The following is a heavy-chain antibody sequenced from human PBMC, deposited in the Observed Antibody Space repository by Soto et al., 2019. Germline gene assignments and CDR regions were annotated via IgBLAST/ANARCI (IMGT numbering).Heavy chain of an antibody. CDR2: ISAYNGNT. Sequence: ASVKVSCKASGYTFTSYGISWVRQAPGQGLEWMGWISAYNGNTNYAQKLQGRVTMTTDTSTSTAYMELRSLRSDDTAVYYCARDLSKRITIFGVDPPSAFDIWGQGTMVTVSS. D-gene: IGHD3-3*01. J-gene: IGHJ3*02. CDR3: ARDLSKRITIFGVDPPSAFDI. CDR1: GYTFTSYG. V-gene: IGHV1-18*01.